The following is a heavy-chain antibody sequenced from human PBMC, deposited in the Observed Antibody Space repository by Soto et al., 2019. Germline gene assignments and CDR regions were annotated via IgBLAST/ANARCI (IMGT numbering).Heavy chain of an antibody. Sequence: QVQLVQSGAEVKKPGASVKVSCKASGYTFTSYGISWVRQAPGQGLEWMGWISAYNGNTNYAQKLQXXXTXXTDTSTGTAYMELRSLRSDDTAVYYCASDPPPMDVWGQGTTVTVSS. V-gene: IGHV1-18*01. J-gene: IGHJ6*02. CDR1: GYTFTSYG. CDR3: ASDPPPMDV. CDR2: ISAYNGNT.